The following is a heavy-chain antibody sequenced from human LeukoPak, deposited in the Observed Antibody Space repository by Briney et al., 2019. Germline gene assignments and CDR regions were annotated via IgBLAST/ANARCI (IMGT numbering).Heavy chain of an antibody. V-gene: IGHV1-69*05. J-gene: IGHJ4*02. CDR3: ARVLGDGDYVLDY. CDR2: IIPIFGTA. Sequence: SVKVSCKASGGTFSGYAISWVRQAPGQGLEWMGGIIPIFGTANYAQKFQGRVTITTDESTSTAYMELSSLRSEDTAVYYCARVLGDGDYVLDYWGQGTLVTVSS. D-gene: IGHD4-17*01. CDR1: GGTFSGYA.